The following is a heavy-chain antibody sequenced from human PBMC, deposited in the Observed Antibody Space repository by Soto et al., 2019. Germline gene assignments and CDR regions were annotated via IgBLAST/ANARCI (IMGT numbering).Heavy chain of an antibody. Sequence: GGSLRLSCVDSGFTFSSYAISWVRQAPGKGLEWVSATSDGGGSTYYADSVKGRFTISRDNSKNTLYLQMNSLRAEDTAVYYCTKGIFGVAPYDAFDIWGQGTMVTVSS. CDR1: GFTFSSYA. CDR2: TSDGGGST. J-gene: IGHJ3*02. D-gene: IGHD3-3*01. V-gene: IGHV3-23*01. CDR3: TKGIFGVAPYDAFDI.